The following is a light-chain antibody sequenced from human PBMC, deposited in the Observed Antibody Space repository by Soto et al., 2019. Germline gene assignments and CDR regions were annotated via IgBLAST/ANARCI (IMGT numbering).Light chain of an antibody. Sequence: QSALTQPASVSGSPGQSITISCTGTSSDVGGYNYVSWYQQHRGKAPKLMIYEVSNRPSGVSNRFSGSKSGNTASLTISGLQAEDGADYYCSAYTSSSIDYVFGTGSKLAVL. V-gene: IGLV2-14*01. CDR3: SAYTSSSIDYV. CDR2: EVS. CDR1: SSDVGGYNY. J-gene: IGLJ1*01.